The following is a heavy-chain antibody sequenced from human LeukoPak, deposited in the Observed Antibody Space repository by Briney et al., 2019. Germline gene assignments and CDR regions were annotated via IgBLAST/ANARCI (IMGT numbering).Heavy chain of an antibody. CDR3: ARAYDYYDSSGDAFDI. CDR2: INTNTGNP. Sequence: ASAKVSCKASGYTFTSYAMNWVRQAPGQGLEWMGWINTNTGNPTYAQGFTGRFVFSLDTSVSTAYLQISSLKAEDTAVYYCARAYDYYDSSGDAFDIWGQGTMVTVSS. J-gene: IGHJ3*02. V-gene: IGHV7-4-1*02. D-gene: IGHD3-22*01. CDR1: GYTFTSYA.